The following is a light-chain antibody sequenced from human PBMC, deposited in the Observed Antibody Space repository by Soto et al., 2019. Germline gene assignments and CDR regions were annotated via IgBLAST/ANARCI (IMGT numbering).Light chain of an antibody. CDR3: QTWGTGTWV. V-gene: IGLV4-69*01. CDR2: LNSDGSH. Sequence: QPVLTQSPSASASLGAPVKLTCTLSSGHSSYAIAWHQQQPEKGPRYLMKLNSDGSHTKGDGIPDRFSGSSSGAERYLTISSLQSEDEADYYCQTWGTGTWVFGGGTKLTV. J-gene: IGLJ3*02. CDR1: SGHSSYA.